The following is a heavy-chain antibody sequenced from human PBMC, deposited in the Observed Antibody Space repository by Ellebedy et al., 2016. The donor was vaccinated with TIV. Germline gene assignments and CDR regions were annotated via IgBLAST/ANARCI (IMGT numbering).Heavy chain of an antibody. J-gene: IGHJ4*02. CDR3: AREYEEYYFDY. CDR1: KFTVSYNY. D-gene: IGHD3-10*01. CDR2: LYAGGNT. Sequence: GESLKISCAASKFTVSYNYMNWVRQAPGKGLEWVSILYAGGNTYYADSVKGRFTISRDNSKNTLYLQMNSLRAEDTAVYYCAREYEEYYFDYWGQGTLVTVSS. V-gene: IGHV3-66*01.